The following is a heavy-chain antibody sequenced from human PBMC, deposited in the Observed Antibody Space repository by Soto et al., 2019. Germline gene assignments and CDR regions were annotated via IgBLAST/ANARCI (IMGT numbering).Heavy chain of an antibody. CDR1: GVTFSRYA. CDR2: IIPVFRTS. CDR3: AKDGSWDGGGGES. Sequence: QVQLVQSGAEVKKPGSSVKVSCSASGVTFSRYAFTWVRQAPGQGLEWMGNIIPVFRTSNYAQRFQGRLTISEDESTNTVYMELSSLRSEDTAVYFCAKDGSWDGGGGESWGQGTLVIVSS. J-gene: IGHJ4*02. V-gene: IGHV1-69*18. D-gene: IGHD3-16*01.